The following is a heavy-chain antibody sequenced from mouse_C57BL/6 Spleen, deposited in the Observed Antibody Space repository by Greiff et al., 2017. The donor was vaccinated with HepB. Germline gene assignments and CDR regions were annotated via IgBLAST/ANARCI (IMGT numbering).Heavy chain of an antibody. Sequence: VQLQQSGPELVKPGASVKISCKASGYSFTSYYIHWVKQRPGQGLEWIGWIYPGSGNTKYNEKFKGKATLTADTSSSTAYMQLSSLTSEDSAVYYCARGRLPSMDYWGQGTSVTVSS. V-gene: IGHV1-66*01. J-gene: IGHJ4*01. D-gene: IGHD2-4*01. CDR3: ARGRLPSMDY. CDR2: IYPGSGNT. CDR1: GYSFTSYY.